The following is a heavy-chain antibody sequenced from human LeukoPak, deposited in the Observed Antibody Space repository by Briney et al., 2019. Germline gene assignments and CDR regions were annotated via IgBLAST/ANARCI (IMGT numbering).Heavy chain of an antibody. CDR1: GFTFSRYW. J-gene: IGHJ3*02. Sequence: GGSLRLSCVASGFTFSRYWMHWVRHAPGKGLVWVSRINSDGRSTNYADSVKGRFTISRDNAKNSLYLQMNSLRAEDTAVYYCATLLSAGGDIWGQGTMVTVSS. V-gene: IGHV3-74*01. CDR2: INSDGRST. CDR3: ATLLSAGGDI. D-gene: IGHD2/OR15-2a*01.